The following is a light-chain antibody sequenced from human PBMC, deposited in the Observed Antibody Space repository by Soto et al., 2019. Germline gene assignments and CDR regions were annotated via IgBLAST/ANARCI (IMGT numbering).Light chain of an antibody. CDR3: QQSYSTPPIT. CDR1: QSISSY. V-gene: IGKV1-39*01. CDR2: AAS. J-gene: IGKJ5*01. Sequence: DIQLTQSPSSLSASVGDRVTITCRASQSISSYLNWYQQKPGKAPKLLIYAASSLQSGVPSRFSGSGSGTDFNLTISSLQPDDFATYYCQQSYSTPPITFGQGTRLEIK.